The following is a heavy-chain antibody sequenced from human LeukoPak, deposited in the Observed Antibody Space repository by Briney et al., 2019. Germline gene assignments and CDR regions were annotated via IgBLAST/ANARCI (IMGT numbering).Heavy chain of an antibody. Sequence: PSETLSLTCAVYGGSFSGYYWSWIRQPPGKGLEWIGEINHSGSTNYNPSLKSRVTISVDTSKNQFSLKLSSVTAADTAVYYCARAGVLWFTRNWFDPGGEGTLVTVSS. CDR2: INHSGST. V-gene: IGHV4-34*01. D-gene: IGHD3-10*01. CDR3: ARAGVLWFTRNWFDP. CDR1: GGSFSGYY. J-gene: IGHJ5*02.